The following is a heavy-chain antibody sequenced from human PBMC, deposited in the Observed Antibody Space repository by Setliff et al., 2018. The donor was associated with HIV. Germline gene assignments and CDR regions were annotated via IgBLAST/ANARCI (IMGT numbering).Heavy chain of an antibody. CDR1: GGSNSSSSYY. Sequence: SETLSLTCTVSGGSNSSSSYYWGWIRQPPGKGLEWIGNIYYSGSTYYNPSLKSRVTISVDTSKNQFSLKLSSVTAADTAVYYCASPASDSSTVNGADYWGQGTLVTVSS. D-gene: IGHD6-13*01. J-gene: IGHJ4*02. V-gene: IGHV4-39*01. CDR3: ASPASDSSTVNGADY. CDR2: IYYSGST.